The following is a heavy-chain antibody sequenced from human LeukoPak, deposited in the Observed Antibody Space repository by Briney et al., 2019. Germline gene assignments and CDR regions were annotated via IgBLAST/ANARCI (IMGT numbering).Heavy chain of an antibody. Sequence: ASVKVSCKASGYTFTSYDINWVRQAPGQGLEWMGWMNPNSGNTGYAQKFQGRVTMTRNTSISTAYMELSSLRSEDTAVYYCARGSHNGIYGSGSYYFDYWGQGTLVTVSS. D-gene: IGHD3-10*01. CDR3: ARGSHNGIYGSGSYYFDY. V-gene: IGHV1-8*01. CDR2: MNPNSGNT. J-gene: IGHJ4*02. CDR1: GYTFTSYD.